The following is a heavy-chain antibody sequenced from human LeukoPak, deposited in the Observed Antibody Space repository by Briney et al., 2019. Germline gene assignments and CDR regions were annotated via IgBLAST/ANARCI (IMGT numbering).Heavy chain of an antibody. CDR2: ISYDGSNK. D-gene: IGHD1-26*01. J-gene: IGHJ4*02. CDR1: GFTFSSYG. CDR3: AKTGVGATALVFDY. Sequence: PGGSLRLSCAASGFTFSSYGMHWVRQAPGKGLEWVAVISYDGSNKYYADSVKGRFTISRDNSKNTLYLQMNSLRAEDTAVYHCAKTGVGATALVFDYWGQGTLVTVSS. V-gene: IGHV3-30*18.